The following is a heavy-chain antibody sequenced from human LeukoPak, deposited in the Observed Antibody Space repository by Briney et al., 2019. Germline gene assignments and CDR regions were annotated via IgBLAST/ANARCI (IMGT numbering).Heavy chain of an antibody. CDR2: ISSSSSDI. CDR1: GFTFSSYS. CDR3: ARDPNYYDSSGYFLDF. Sequence: PGGSLRLSCAASGFTFSSYSMNWVRQAPGKGLEWVSSISSSSSDIYYADSVKGRFTISRDNAKNSLYLQMNSLRAEDTAVYYCARDPNYYDSSGYFLDFWGQGTLVTVSS. J-gene: IGHJ4*02. D-gene: IGHD3-22*01. V-gene: IGHV3-21*01.